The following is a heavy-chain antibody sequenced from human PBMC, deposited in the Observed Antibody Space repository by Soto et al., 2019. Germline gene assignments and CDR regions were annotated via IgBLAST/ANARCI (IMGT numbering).Heavy chain of an antibody. CDR2: IYYSGST. D-gene: IGHD4-17*01. CDR3: ARALTHDYGDYDVTPGHWFDP. Sequence: PSETLSLTCTVSGGSISSGDYYWSWIRQPPGKGLEWIGYIYYSGSTYYNTSLKSRVTISVDTSKNQFSLKLSSVTAADTAVYYCARALTHDYGDYDVTPGHWFDPWGQGTLVTVSS. J-gene: IGHJ5*02. V-gene: IGHV4-30-4*01. CDR1: GGSISSGDYY.